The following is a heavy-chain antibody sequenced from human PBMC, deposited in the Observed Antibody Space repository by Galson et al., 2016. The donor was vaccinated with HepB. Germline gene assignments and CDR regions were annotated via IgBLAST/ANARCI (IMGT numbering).Heavy chain of an antibody. CDR3: ARGVGSTEMSCSDY. Sequence: LRLSCAASGFPLGNHAMHWVRQAPGKGLEWVAAIRYDTSNKWYANSVMGRFAISRDNSENTLYLQMNSLRAEDTATYYCARGVGSTEMSCSDYWGQGTLVTVSS. CDR1: GFPLGNHA. D-gene: IGHD1-26*01. J-gene: IGHJ4*02. V-gene: IGHV3-33*01. CDR2: IRYDTSNK.